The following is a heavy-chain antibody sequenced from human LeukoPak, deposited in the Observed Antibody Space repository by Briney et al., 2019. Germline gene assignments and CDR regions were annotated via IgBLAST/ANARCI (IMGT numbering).Heavy chain of an antibody. V-gene: IGHV3-30*18. Sequence: QPGGSLRLSCAASGFTFSSYGMHWVRQAPGKGLEWVAVISYDGSNKYYADSVKGRFTISRDNSKNTLYLQMNSLRAEDTAVYYCAKGPTVYYDSSGDQLGYWGQGTLVTVSS. CDR2: ISYDGSNK. J-gene: IGHJ4*02. D-gene: IGHD3-22*01. CDR1: GFTFSSYG. CDR3: AKGPTVYYDSSGDQLGY.